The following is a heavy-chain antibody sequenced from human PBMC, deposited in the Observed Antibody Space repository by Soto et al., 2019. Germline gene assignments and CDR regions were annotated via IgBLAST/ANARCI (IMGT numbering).Heavy chain of an antibody. CDR2: LFHGGDTI. Sequence: QLQLAESGGGLVKPGGSLRLSCEASGFSISAHYISWIRQAPGKGLEWVSYLFHGGDTIYYADSVKGRFTISRDSAMKSVYLQMNSLRAEDTAVYYCARGHYGLDVWGQGTTVTVSS. D-gene: IGHD3-10*01. CDR1: GFSISAHY. CDR3: ARGHYGLDV. J-gene: IGHJ6*02. V-gene: IGHV3-11*01.